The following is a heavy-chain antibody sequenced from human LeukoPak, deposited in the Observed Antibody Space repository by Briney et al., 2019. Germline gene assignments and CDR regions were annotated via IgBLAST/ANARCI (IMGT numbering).Heavy chain of an antibody. CDR3: ASRSINWYRGNNWFDP. J-gene: IGHJ5*02. Sequence: PGGSLRLSCAASGFIFSTNAMAWVRQAPGKGLGWVSAIGGNSDYAFYADSVKGRFTTSRDNSKNTLYLQMNSLRVEDTAVYYCASRSINWYRGNNWFDPWGQGTLVTVSS. V-gene: IGHV3-23*01. D-gene: IGHD6-13*01. CDR1: GFIFSTNA. CDR2: IGGNSDYA.